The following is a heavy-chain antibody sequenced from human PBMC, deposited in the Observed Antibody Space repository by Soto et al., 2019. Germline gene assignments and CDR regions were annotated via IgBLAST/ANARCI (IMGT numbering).Heavy chain of an antibody. CDR3: ARAGSSSWYWFDP. V-gene: IGHV1-3*01. CDR2: INGGNGNT. CDR1: GYTFTSYA. J-gene: IGHJ5*02. D-gene: IGHD6-13*01. Sequence: QVQLVQSGAEVKKPGASVKVSCKASGYTFTSYAIHWVRQAPGQRLEWMGWINGGNGNTKYSQNSQGRVTITRDTSASTAYMELSSLRYEDTAVYYCARAGSSSWYWFDPWGQGTLVTVSS.